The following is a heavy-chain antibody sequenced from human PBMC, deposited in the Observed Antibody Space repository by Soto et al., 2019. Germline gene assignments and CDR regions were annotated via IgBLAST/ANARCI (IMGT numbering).Heavy chain of an antibody. D-gene: IGHD2-2*01. CDR2: ISGSGGST. CDR1: GFTFSSYA. V-gene: IGHV3-23*01. Sequence: GGSLRLSCAASGFTFSSYAMSWVRQAPGKGLEWVSAISGSGGSTYYADSVKGRFTISRDNSKNTLYLQMNSLRAEDTAVYYRASVVVPAAMYWFDPWGQGTLVTVSS. J-gene: IGHJ5*02. CDR3: ASVVVPAAMYWFDP.